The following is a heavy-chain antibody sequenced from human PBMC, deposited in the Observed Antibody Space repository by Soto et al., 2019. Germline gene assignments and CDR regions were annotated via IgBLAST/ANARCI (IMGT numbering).Heavy chain of an antibody. D-gene: IGHD2-2*01. Sequence: GGSLRLSCAASGFAFSGYSMNWVRQAPGKGLEWISYISSSSGTIYYADSVKGRFTISRDNGKNSLYLQMNSLRAEDTAVYYCAREPAGFDYWGQGTLVTVSS. J-gene: IGHJ4*02. CDR3: AREPAGFDY. CDR2: ISSSSGTI. V-gene: IGHV3-48*01. CDR1: GFAFSGYS.